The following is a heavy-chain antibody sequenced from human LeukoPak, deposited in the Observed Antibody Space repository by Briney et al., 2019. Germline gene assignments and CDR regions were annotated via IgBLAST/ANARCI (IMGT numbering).Heavy chain of an antibody. V-gene: IGHV3-21*01. J-gene: IGHJ4*02. Sequence: GGSLRLSCVVSGFTFSSYSMSWVRQAPGKGLEWFSSISSSSNFISYADSVTGRFTISRDNAKKSLYLQMNSVRAEDTAVYYCARDPGYSSGWFDYWGQGALVTVSS. D-gene: IGHD6-19*01. CDR3: ARDPGYSSGWFDY. CDR2: ISSSSNFI. CDR1: GFTFSSYS.